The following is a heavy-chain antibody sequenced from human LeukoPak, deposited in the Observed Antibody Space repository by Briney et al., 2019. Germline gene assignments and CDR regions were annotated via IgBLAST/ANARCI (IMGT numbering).Heavy chain of an antibody. CDR3: ARGRWSSGWFDY. CDR1: GGSISSYY. D-gene: IGHD6-19*01. V-gene: IGHV4-59*01. Sequence: PSETLSLTCTVSGGSISSYYWNCIRQPPGKGLEWIGYIYYSGSTNYNPSLKSRVTISVDTSKNQFSLKLSSVTAADTAVYYCARGRWSSGWFDYWGQGTLVTVSS. J-gene: IGHJ4*02. CDR2: IYYSGST.